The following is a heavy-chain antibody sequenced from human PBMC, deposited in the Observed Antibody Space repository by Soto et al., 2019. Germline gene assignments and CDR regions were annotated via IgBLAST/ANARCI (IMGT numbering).Heavy chain of an antibody. CDR1: GGSISSCC. Sequence: TSETLSLTCTVSGGSISSCCWSWIRQPPGKGLEWIGYIYYSGSTNYNPSLKSRVTISVDTSKNQFSLKLSAVTAADTAMYYCVRIHSYGYFFDYWGQGTLVTVSS. CDR3: VRIHSYGYFFDY. V-gene: IGHV4-59*01. CDR2: IYYSGST. J-gene: IGHJ4*02. D-gene: IGHD5-18*01.